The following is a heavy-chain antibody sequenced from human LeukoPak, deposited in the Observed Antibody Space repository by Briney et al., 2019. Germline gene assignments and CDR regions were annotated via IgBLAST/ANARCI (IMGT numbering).Heavy chain of an antibody. D-gene: IGHD6-19*01. Sequence: PSETLSLPCALYSGSFSGYYWSWIRQPPGRGREWIGEINHSGSTNYNPSLKSRVTISVDTSKNQFSLKLSSVTAADTAVYYCASSGYYGMDVWGQGTTVTVSS. CDR1: SGSFSGYY. CDR2: INHSGST. V-gene: IGHV4-34*01. CDR3: ASSGYYGMDV. J-gene: IGHJ6*02.